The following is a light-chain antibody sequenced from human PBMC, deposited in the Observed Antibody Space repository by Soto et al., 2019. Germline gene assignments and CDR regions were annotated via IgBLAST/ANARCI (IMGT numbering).Light chain of an antibody. CDR3: QSFDTSLTGWV. V-gene: IGLV1-40*01. CDR1: SSNIGTGHD. CDR2: DNS. Sequence: QSVLTQPPSVSGAPGQTVTISCTGSSSNIGTGHDVHWYQQLPGTAPKLLMFDNSNRPSGVPDRFSASKSGTSASLAITGLQAEDEADYYCQSFDTSLTGWVFGGGTQLTVL. J-gene: IGLJ7*01.